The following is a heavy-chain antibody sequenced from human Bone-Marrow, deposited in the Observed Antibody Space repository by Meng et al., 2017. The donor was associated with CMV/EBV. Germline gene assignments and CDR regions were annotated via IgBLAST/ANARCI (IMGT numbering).Heavy chain of an antibody. CDR1: GFSFRSHW. Sequence: GESLKISCAASGFSFRSHWMNWVRQAPGKGPEWVANINPDSSDKYYVDSVKGRFTISRDNAKSSLFLQMNSLRGEDTAVYYCARTGPGAGEDCWGQGTLVPSPQ. D-gene: IGHD4-17*01. CDR2: INPDSSDK. CDR3: ARTGPGAGEDC. J-gene: IGHJ4*02. V-gene: IGHV3-7*01.